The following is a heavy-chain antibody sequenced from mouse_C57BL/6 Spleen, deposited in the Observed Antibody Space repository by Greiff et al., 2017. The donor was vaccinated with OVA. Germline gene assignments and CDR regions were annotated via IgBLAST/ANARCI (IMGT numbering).Heavy chain of an antibody. V-gene: IGHV3-6*01. Sequence: EVHLVESGPGLVKPSQSLSLTCSVTGYSITSGYYWNWIRQFPGNKLEWMGYISYDGSNNYNPSLKNRISITRDTSKNQFFLKLNSVTTEDTATYYCARGTGWFFDYWGQGTTLTVSS. J-gene: IGHJ2*01. CDR3: ARGTGWFFDY. CDR2: ISYDGSN. D-gene: IGHD2-2*01. CDR1: GYSITSGYY.